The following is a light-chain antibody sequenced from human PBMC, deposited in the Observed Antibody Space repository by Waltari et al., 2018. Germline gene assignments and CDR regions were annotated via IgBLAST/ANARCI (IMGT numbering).Light chain of an antibody. CDR2: GAS. CDR1: QSVSSN. J-gene: IGKJ5*01. V-gene: IGKV3-15*01. Sequence: EIVMTQSPATLSVSPGERATLSCRASQSVSSNLAWYQQKPGQAPRLLIYGASTRATGIPARFSGSGSGTEFTLTISSLQSEDFAVYYCQRYNNWLLITFGQGTRLEIK. CDR3: QRYNNWLLIT.